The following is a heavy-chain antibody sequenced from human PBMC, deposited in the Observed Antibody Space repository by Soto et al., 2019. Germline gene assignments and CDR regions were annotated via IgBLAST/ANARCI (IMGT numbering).Heavy chain of an antibody. V-gene: IGHV1-3*01. D-gene: IGHD3-22*01. J-gene: IGHJ4*02. CDR2: INAGNGNT. Sequence: QVQLVQSGAEVKKPGASVKVSCKASGYTFTSYAMHWVRQAPGQRLEWMGWINAGNGNTKYSQKFQGRVTITRDTSASTAYMELTSLRSEDTAVYYCARSSGYSYVDYWGQGTLVPVSS. CDR3: ARSSGYSYVDY. CDR1: GYTFTSYA.